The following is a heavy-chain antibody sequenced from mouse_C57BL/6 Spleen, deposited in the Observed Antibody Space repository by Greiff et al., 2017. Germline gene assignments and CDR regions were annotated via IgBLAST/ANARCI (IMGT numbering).Heavy chain of an antibody. V-gene: IGHV1-80*01. J-gene: IGHJ4*01. CDR1: GYAFSSYW. D-gene: IGHD2-12*01. CDR2: IYPGDGDT. CDR3: AREGAYYSDYDAMDY. Sequence: QVQLQQSGAELVKPGASVKISCKASGYAFSSYWMNWVKQRPGKGLEWIGQIYPGDGDTNYNAKFKGKATLTADKSSSTAYMQLSSLTSEDSAVYFCAREGAYYSDYDAMDYWGQGTSVTVAS.